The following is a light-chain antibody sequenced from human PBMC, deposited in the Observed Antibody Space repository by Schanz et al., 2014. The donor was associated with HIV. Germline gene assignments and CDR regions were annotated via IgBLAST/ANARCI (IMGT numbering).Light chain of an antibody. CDR1: SSDVGSYNY. J-gene: IGLJ3*02. CDR3: SSYAGSNNLV. CDR2: DVT. V-gene: IGLV2-11*01. Sequence: QSALTQPRSVSGSPGQSVTISCTGTSSDVGSYNYVSWYQQCPGKAPKLMIYDVTKRPSGVPDRFSGSKSGNTASLTVSGLQAEDEADYYCSSYAGSNNLVFGGGTKLTVL.